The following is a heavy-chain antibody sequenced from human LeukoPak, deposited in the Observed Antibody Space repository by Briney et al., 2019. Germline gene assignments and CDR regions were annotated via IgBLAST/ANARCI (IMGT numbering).Heavy chain of an antibody. J-gene: IGHJ4*02. CDR3: TTEDYGDYVPDY. CDR2: IRRKTDGGTT. CDR1: GFTFSNAW. Sequence: GGSLRLSCAASGFTFSNAWMSWVRQAPGKGLEWVGQIRRKTDGGTTDYAAPVKGRFTISRDDSKNTLYLQMNSLKIEDAAVYYCTTEDYGDYVPDYWGQGTLVTVSS. D-gene: IGHD4-17*01. V-gene: IGHV3-15*01.